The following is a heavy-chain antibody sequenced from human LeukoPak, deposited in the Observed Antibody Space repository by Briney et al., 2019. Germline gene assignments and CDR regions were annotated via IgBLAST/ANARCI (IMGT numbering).Heavy chain of an antibody. D-gene: IGHD6-13*01. Sequence: SQTLSLTCAISGDSVSSNSAAWNWIRQSPSRGLEWLGRTYYRSKWYNDYAVSVKSRITINPDTSKNQFSLKLSSVTAADTAVYYCARHGSSWQTFDYWGQGTLVTVSS. CDR2: TYYRSKWYN. CDR3: ARHGSSWQTFDY. V-gene: IGHV6-1*01. CDR1: GDSVSSNSAA. J-gene: IGHJ4*02.